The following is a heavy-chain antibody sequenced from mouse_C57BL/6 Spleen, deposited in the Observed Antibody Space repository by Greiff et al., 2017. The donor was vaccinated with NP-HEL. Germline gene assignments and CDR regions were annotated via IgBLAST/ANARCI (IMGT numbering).Heavy chain of an antibody. Sequence: EVQLVESGGDLVKPGGSLKLSCAASGFTFSSYGMSWVRQTPDKRLEWVATISSGGSYTYYPDSVKGRFTISRDNAKNTLYLQMSSLKSEDTAIYYCAIKGDIYYDYLYYFDYWGQGTTLTVSS. D-gene: IGHD2-4*01. J-gene: IGHJ2*01. CDR2: ISSGGSYT. CDR1: GFTFSSYG. V-gene: IGHV5-6*01. CDR3: AIKGDIYYDYLYYFDY.